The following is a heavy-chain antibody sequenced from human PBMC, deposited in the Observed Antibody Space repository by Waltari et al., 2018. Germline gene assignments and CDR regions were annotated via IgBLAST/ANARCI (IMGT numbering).Heavy chain of an antibody. V-gene: IGHV3-23*03. D-gene: IGHD3-22*01. J-gene: IGHJ4*02. CDR3: AKGLNYYDSSDYGY. CDR2: IHGGGSTT. Sequence: EVQLLESGGGLVQPGGSLRLSCVASGLKFSSSAMSWVRQAPGKGLECVSVIHGGGSTTYYADSVKGRFTVSRDNSKNTLYLQMSSLRAEDTAVYYCAKGLNYYDSSDYGYWGQGTLVTVSS. CDR1: GLKFSSSA.